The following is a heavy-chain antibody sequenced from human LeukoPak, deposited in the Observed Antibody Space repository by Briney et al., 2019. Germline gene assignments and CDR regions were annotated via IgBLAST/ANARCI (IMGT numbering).Heavy chain of an antibody. Sequence: KSSETLSLTCAVYGGSFSGYYWSWIRQPPGKGLEWIGEINHSGSTNYNPSLKSRVTISVDTSKNQFSLKLSSVTAADTAVYYCARAPQNVFTAYYYMDVWGIGTTVTVSS. V-gene: IGHV4-34*01. D-gene: IGHD1-1*01. CDR2: INHSGST. J-gene: IGHJ6*03. CDR3: ARAPQNVFTAYYYMDV. CDR1: GGSFSGYY.